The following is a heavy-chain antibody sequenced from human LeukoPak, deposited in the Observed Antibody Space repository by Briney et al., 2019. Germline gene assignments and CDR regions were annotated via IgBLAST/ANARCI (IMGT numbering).Heavy chain of an antibody. D-gene: IGHD5-24*01. CDR1: GGSINNGGYY. J-gene: IGHJ4*02. V-gene: IGHV4-31*03. CDR2: IYYSGSS. CDR3: AINRDGYNSFDY. Sequence: SETLSLTCTVSGGSINNGGYYWSWIRQHPGKGLEWIGYIYYSGSSYYNPSLRSRVTISVDTSKNHFSLKLSSVTAADTAVYYCAINRDGYNSFDYWGQGNLVTVSS.